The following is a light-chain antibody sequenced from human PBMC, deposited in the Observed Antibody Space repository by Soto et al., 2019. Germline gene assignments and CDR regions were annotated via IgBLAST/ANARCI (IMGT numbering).Light chain of an antibody. CDR3: SSYTTSSTLV. CDR2: DVT. Sequence: ALTQPASVSGSPGQSITISCTGTSSDVGAYNYVSWYQQLPDKAPKLMIYDVTYRPSGVSNRFSGSKSGNTASLTISGLQAEDEADYFCSSYTTSSTLVFGGGTKLTVL. V-gene: IGLV2-14*03. CDR1: SSDVGAYNY. J-gene: IGLJ3*02.